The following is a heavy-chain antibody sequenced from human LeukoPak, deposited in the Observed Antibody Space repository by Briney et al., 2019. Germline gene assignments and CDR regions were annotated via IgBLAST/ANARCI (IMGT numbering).Heavy chain of an antibody. J-gene: IGHJ4*02. CDR3: AKCNSEDYYGSY. Sequence: GGSLRLSCAASGFTFSSYAMSWVRHAPGKGLELVSAISGSGGSTYYADSVKGRFTISRDNSKNTLYLQMNSLRAEDTAVYYCAKCNSEDYYGSYWGQGTLVTVSS. CDR1: GFTFSSYA. CDR2: ISGSGGST. V-gene: IGHV3-23*01. D-gene: IGHD3-10*01.